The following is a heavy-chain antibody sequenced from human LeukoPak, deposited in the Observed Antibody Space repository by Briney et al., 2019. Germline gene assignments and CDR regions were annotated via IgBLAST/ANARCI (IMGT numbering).Heavy chain of an antibody. V-gene: IGHV5-51*01. Sequence: GESLKISCKGSGYSFTSYWIGWVRQMPEKGLEWMGIIYPGDSDTRYSPSFQGQVTISADKSISTAYLQWSSLKASDTAMYYCARHVSSPYYYDSSGYYADYWGQGTLVTVSS. CDR1: GYSFTSYW. CDR2: IYPGDSDT. CDR3: ARHVSSPYYYDSSGYYADY. J-gene: IGHJ4*02. D-gene: IGHD3-22*01.